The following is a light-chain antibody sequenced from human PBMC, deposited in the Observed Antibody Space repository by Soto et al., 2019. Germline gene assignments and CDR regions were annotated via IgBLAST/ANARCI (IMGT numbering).Light chain of an antibody. V-gene: IGKV1-5*01. Sequence: DIQLTQSPSTLSASVGDRVTITCRASQSIGKWLAWYQQKPGKAPNLLIYDASTLDRGVPSRFSGSGSETEITLTISILQADDFATYYCQQYNSFSRTFGQGTKVDIK. CDR1: QSIGKW. CDR2: DAS. CDR3: QQYNSFSRT. J-gene: IGKJ1*01.